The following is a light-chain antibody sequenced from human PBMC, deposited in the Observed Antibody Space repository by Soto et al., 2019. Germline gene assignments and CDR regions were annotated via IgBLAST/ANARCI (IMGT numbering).Light chain of an antibody. J-gene: IGKJ2*01. V-gene: IGKV3-15*01. CDR3: QQYNKWPYT. Sequence: EIVMTQSPATLSVSPGERVTLSCRASQPVSSNFAWYRQKPGQAPTLVIYGASTRTAGIPARFSGSGSGTEFTLTISNLQSEDFAVYCCQQYNKWPYTFGLGTKLEVK. CDR2: GAS. CDR1: QPVSSN.